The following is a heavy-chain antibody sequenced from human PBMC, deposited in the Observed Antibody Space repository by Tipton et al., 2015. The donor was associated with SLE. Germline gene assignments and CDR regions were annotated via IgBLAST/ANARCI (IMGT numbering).Heavy chain of an antibody. V-gene: IGHV3-23*01. CDR2: ISGSGFGT. CDR1: GFNSSNYA. CDR3: AKDVSPRVHDDAFDL. D-gene: IGHD2-8*01. Sequence: SLRLSCAASGFNSSNYAISLVLQAPGKGLEWVLAISGSGFGTYYADSVKGRFTIPSDNSKNTVFLQMDRLRGDDTAVYYCAKDVSPRVHDDAFDLWGQGTMVTVST. J-gene: IGHJ3*01.